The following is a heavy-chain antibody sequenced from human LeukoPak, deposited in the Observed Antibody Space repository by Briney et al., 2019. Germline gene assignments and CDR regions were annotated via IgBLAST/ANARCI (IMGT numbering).Heavy chain of an antibody. D-gene: IGHD2-21*02. CDR2: IYYSGST. CDR1: GGSISSGGYS. CDR3: AKMTIHGDSLL. J-gene: IGHJ4*02. V-gene: IGHV4-30-4*07. Sequence: SETLSLTCAVSGGSISSGGYSWSWIRQPPGKGLEWIGYIYYSGSTYYNPSLKSRVTISVDTSKNQFSLKLSSVTAADTAVYYCAKMTIHGDSLLWGQGSLVTVSS.